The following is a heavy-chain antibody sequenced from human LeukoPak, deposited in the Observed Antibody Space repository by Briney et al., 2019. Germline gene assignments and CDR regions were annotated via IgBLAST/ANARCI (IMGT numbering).Heavy chain of an antibody. CDR2: VDHTGST. CDR3: ARGRVSSSAWYSTYYYFFYMDF. CDR1: DDSITMYY. J-gene: IGHJ6*03. V-gene: IGHV4-59*01. Sequence: SETLSLTCTVSDDSITMYYWTWIRQPPGKGLEWIGYVDHTGSTKFNPSLNGRVSISRDTSNNFFSLRLRSVTAADTAVYFCARGRVSSSAWYSTYYYFFYMDFWGKGTTVTVSS. D-gene: IGHD4-11*01.